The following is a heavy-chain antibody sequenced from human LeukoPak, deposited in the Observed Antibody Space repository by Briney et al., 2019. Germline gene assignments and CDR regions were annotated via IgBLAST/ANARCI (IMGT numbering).Heavy chain of an antibody. J-gene: IGHJ6*03. V-gene: IGHV3-21*01. CDR1: GFTFSSYS. CDR3: ARLMWELPPHYYYMDV. CDR2: ISSSSSYI. Sequence: PGGSLRLSCAASGFTFSSYSMNWVRQAPGKGLEWVSSISSSSSYIYYADSVKGRFTISRDNAKNSLYLQMNSLRVEDTAVYYCARLMWELPPHYYYMDVWGKGTTVTISS. D-gene: IGHD1-26*01.